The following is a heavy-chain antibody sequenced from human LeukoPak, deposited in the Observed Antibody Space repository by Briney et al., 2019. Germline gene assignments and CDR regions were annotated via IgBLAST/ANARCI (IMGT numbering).Heavy chain of an antibody. CDR3: ARDGRIAVAGGDY. D-gene: IGHD6-19*01. V-gene: IGHV4-39*07. J-gene: IGHJ4*02. CDR1: GGSISSSSYY. CDR2: IYYSGST. Sequence: SETLSLTCTVSGGSISSSSYYWGWIRQPPGKGLEWIGSIYYSGSTYYNPSFKSRVTISVDTSKNQFSLKLSSVTAADTAVYYCARDGRIAVAGGDYWGQGTLVTVSS.